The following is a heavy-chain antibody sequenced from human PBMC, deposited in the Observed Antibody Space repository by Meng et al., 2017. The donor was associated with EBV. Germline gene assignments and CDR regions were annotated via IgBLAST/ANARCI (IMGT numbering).Heavy chain of an antibody. CDR1: XGSVNGYF. D-gene: IGHD3-9*01. CDR2: LHHSGST. CDR3: ARVSPKRYFDYLAPPDY. Sequence: QVQLQQWGAGLLKPAXXXXLTXXVXXGSVNGYFWSWIRQPPGKGLEWIGELHHSGSTNYNPSLKSRLRISVDTSKNQFSLNLTSVTAADTAVYYCARVSPKRYFDYLAPPDYWGQGTMVTV. V-gene: IGHV4-34*01. J-gene: IGHJ4*02.